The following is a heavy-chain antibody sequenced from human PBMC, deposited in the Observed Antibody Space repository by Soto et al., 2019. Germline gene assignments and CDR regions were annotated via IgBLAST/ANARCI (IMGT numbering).Heavy chain of an antibody. Sequence: PVGSLRLSCVASGLTFGSRAMSWVRQAPGEGLQWVSTITDTGGDAKYADSVRGRFVIPRDNSKKILYLQMTSLTAEDSAMYFCARGSTDSYPGSRIFDFWGRGTPGHRLL. J-gene: IGHJ4*02. V-gene: IGHV3-23*01. CDR3: ARGSTDSYPGSRIFDF. D-gene: IGHD3-10*01. CDR1: GLTFGSRA. CDR2: ITDTGGDA.